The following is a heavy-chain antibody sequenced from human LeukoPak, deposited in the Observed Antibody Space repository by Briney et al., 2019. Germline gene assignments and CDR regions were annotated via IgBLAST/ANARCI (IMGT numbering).Heavy chain of an antibody. D-gene: IGHD3-22*01. CDR1: GFTVSNNY. V-gene: IGHV3-66*01. J-gene: IGHJ3*02. CDR2: IYSGGST. Sequence: GGSLRLSCAASGFTVSNNYMSWVRQAPGKGLDWVALIYSGGSTHYTDSVKGRFNISRDNSKNTLYLQMNSLRAEETDVYYCARGLYSSGYYYDAFDIWGQGTMVTVSS. CDR3: ARGLYSSGYYYDAFDI.